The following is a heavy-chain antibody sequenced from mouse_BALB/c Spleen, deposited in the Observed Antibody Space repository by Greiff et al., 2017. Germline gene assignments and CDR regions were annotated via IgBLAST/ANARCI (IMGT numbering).Heavy chain of an antibody. CDR1: GFTFSSYA. J-gene: IGHJ3*01. CDR3: ARDDWFAY. CDR2: ISSGGST. Sequence: EVQRVESGGGLVKPGGSLKLSCAASGFTFSSYAMSWVRQTPEKRLQWVASISSGGSTYYPDSVKGRFTISRDNARNILYLQMSSLRSEDTAMYYCARDDWFAYWGQGTLVTVSA. V-gene: IGHV5-6-5*01.